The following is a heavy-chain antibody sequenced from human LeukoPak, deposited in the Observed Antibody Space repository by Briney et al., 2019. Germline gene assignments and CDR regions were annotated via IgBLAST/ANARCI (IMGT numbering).Heavy chain of an antibody. Sequence: GASVKVSCKASGYTFTSYYIHWVRQAPGQGLEWMGIINPSGGSTSYAQKFQGRVTMTRDTSTSTVYMELSSLRSEDTAVYYCVRDHRYYDSSAYYFPIDYWGQGTLVTVSS. J-gene: IGHJ4*02. V-gene: IGHV1-46*01. CDR1: GYTFTSYY. CDR3: VRDHRYYDSSAYYFPIDY. CDR2: INPSGGST. D-gene: IGHD3-22*01.